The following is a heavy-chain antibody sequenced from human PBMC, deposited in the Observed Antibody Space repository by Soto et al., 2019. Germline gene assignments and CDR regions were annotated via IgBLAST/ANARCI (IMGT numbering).Heavy chain of an antibody. CDR1: GYTFTSYG. CDR2: ISAYNGNT. CDR3: ARDGWANDILTGYYTRRVDY. D-gene: IGHD3-9*01. J-gene: IGHJ4*02. Sequence: ASVKVSCKASGYTFTSYGISWVRQAPGQGLERMGWISAYNGNTNYAQKLQGRVTMTTDTSTSTAYMELRSLRSDDTAVYYCARDGWANDILTGYYTRRVDYWGQGTLVTVSS. V-gene: IGHV1-18*01.